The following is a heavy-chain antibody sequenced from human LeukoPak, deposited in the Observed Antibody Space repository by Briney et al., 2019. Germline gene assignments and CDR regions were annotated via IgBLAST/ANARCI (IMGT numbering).Heavy chain of an antibody. D-gene: IGHD3-9*01. CDR1: GFTFSSYS. CDR2: ISTGSSTI. Sequence: GGSLRLSCAASGFTFSSYSMNWVRRAPGKGLEWVSHISTGSSTIYYANSVKGRFTISRDNAKNSLYLQMNSLRAEDTAVYYCARDFAGWGYFDLWGRGTQVTVSS. J-gene: IGHJ2*01. V-gene: IGHV3-48*01. CDR3: ARDFAGWGYFDL.